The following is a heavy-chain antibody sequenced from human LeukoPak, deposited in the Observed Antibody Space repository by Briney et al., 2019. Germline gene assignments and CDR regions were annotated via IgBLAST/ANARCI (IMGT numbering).Heavy chain of an antibody. CDR2: ISYDGSNK. D-gene: IGHD3-22*01. Sequence: PGGSLRLSCAASGFTFSSYAMHCVRQAPGKGLEWVAVISYDGSNKYYADSVKGRFTISRDNSKNTLYLQMNSLRAEDTAVYYCARDSGYYDSSGYYAYWGQGTLVTVSS. J-gene: IGHJ4*02. V-gene: IGHV3-30*04. CDR3: ARDSGYYDSSGYYAY. CDR1: GFTFSSYA.